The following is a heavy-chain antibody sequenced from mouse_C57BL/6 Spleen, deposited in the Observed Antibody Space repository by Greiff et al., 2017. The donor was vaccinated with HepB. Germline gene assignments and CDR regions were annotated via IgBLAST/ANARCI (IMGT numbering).Heavy chain of an antibody. V-gene: IGHV1-82*01. CDR2: IYPGDGDT. Sequence: QVQLQQSGPELVKPGASVKISCKASGYAFSSSWMNWVKQRPGKGLEWIGRIYPGDGDTNYNGKFKGKATLTADKSSSTAYMQLSSLTSEDSAVYFCASPVLRADWGQGTTLTVSS. D-gene: IGHD1-1*01. J-gene: IGHJ2*01. CDR3: ASPVLRAD. CDR1: GYAFSSSW.